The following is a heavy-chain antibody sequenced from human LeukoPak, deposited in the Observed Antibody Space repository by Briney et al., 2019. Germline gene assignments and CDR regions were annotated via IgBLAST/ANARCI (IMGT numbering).Heavy chain of an antibody. CDR3: ARDLTGNGDY. CDR2: ISSSSSTI. CDR1: GFTFSSYS. V-gene: IGHV3-48*01. D-gene: IGHD1-20*01. Sequence: GGSLRLSCAASGFTFSSYSMNWVRQAPGKGLEWVSSISSSSSTIYYADSVKGRFTISRDNAKNSLYPQMNSLRAEDTAVYYCARDLTGNGDYWGQGTLVTVSS. J-gene: IGHJ4*02.